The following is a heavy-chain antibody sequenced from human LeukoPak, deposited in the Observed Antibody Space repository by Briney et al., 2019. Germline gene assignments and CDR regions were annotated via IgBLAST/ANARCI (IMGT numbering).Heavy chain of an antibody. CDR3: AREASIEAAGNAFDI. CDR1: GYTFTSYD. D-gene: IGHD6-13*01. V-gene: IGHV1-8*01. CDR2: MSPNSGNT. Sequence: ASVKVSCKASGYTFTSYDINWVRQTTGQGLEWMGWMSPNSGNTGYAQKFQGRVTMTRTTSMSTAYMELNSLRSEDTAVYYCAREASIEAAGNAFDIWGQGTMVTVSS. J-gene: IGHJ3*02.